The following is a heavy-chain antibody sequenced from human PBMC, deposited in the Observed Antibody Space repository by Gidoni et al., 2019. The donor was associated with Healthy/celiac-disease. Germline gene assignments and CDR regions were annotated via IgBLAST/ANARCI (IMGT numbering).Heavy chain of an antibody. J-gene: IGHJ5*02. V-gene: IGHV3-7*01. CDR3: ARDKGKGIYSSGLNWFDP. CDR1: GFTFSSYW. Sequence: AASGFTFSSYWMSWVRQAPGKGLEWVANIKQDGSEKYYVDSVKGRFTISRDNAKNSLYLQMNSLSAEDTAVYYCARDKGKGIYSSGLNWFDPWGQGTLVTVSS. D-gene: IGHD6-19*01. CDR2: IKQDGSEK.